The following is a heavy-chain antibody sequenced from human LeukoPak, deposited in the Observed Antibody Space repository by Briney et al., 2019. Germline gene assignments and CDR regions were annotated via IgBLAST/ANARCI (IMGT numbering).Heavy chain of an antibody. CDR1: GFTFSSYW. CDR2: IKQGGSEK. D-gene: IGHD6-6*01. V-gene: IGHV3-7*01. CDR3: PRDSEYSSLDY. Sequence: PGGSLRLSCAASGFTFSSYWMSWVRQAPGKGLEWVANIKQGGSEKYYVDSVKGRFTISRDNAKNSLYLQMNSLRAEDTAVYYCPRDSEYSSLDYWGRGTLVTVSS. J-gene: IGHJ4*02.